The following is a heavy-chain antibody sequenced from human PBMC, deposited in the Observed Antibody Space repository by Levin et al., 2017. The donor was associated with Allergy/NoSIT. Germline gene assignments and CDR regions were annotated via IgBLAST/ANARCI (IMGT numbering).Heavy chain of an antibody. J-gene: IGHJ6*02. Sequence: GGSLRLSCAVSEFTFSTYDMHWVRQATGKGLEWVSAIGTTGDTYYLGSVKGRFTISRENAKNSLYLQMNSLRAEDTAVYYCARGQGSGSLYYYGMDVWGQGTTVTVSS. CDR3: ARGQGSGSLYYYGMDV. D-gene: IGHD3-10*01. V-gene: IGHV3-13*01. CDR2: IGTTGDT. CDR1: EFTFSTYD.